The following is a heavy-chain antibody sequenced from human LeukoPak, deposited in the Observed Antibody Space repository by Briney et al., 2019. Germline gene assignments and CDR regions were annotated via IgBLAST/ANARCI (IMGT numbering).Heavy chain of an antibody. Sequence: SQTLSLTRTVSGGSITRYNWDWIPAPAGKGLQSIVCNYASASIHYNPSLKGRVTMSVGSSKNQFFLKLSSVTAAETAVYYCARLLSGYAPSVGYNCFDPWGQGTLVTVSS. J-gene: IGHJ5*02. V-gene: IGHV4-4*07. CDR1: GGSITRYN. CDR3: ARLLSGYAPSVGYNCFDP. CDR2: NYASASI. D-gene: IGHD5-12*01.